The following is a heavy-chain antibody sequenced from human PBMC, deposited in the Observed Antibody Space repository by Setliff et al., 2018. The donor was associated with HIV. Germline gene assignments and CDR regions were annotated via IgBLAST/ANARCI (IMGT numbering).Heavy chain of an antibody. CDR3: ASEPPRSYCSGGSCPSFDAFDI. CDR2: ISGSGDST. J-gene: IGHJ3*02. CDR1: GFTFSSYA. D-gene: IGHD2-15*01. Sequence: LSCAASGFTFSSYAITWVRQAPGKGLEWVSAISGSGDSTFYADSVQGRFTISRDNSTSTVYMELSSLRSEDTAVYYCASEPPRSYCSGGSCPSFDAFDIWGQGTMVTVSS. V-gene: IGHV3-23*01.